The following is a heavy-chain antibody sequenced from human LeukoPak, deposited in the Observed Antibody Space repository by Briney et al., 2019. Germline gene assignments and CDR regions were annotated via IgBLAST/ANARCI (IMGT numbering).Heavy chain of an antibody. CDR3: ARGIAAAGTTFDY. CDR2: IGSSSSYI. Sequence: GGSLRLSCAASGLTFSSYSMNWVRQAPGKGLEWVSSIGSSSSYIYYADSVKGRFTISRDNAKNSLYLQMNSLRAEDTAVYYCARGIAAAGTTFDYWGQGTLVTVSS. CDR1: GLTFSSYS. J-gene: IGHJ4*02. D-gene: IGHD6-13*01. V-gene: IGHV3-21*01.